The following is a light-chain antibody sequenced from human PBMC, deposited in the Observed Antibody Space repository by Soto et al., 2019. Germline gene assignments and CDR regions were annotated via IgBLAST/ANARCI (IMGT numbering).Light chain of an antibody. CDR1: SNDVGDYNY. CDR3: TSYATYSTLV. Sequence: QYALTQPASVCGSPGQSITIACTRTSNDVGDYNYVSWYQHHPGKAPKLLIFEVSNRPSGVSYRFSGSKFGNTASLTISGLQAEDEADYFCTSYATYSTLVFGGGTKLTV. CDR2: EVS. V-gene: IGLV2-14*01. J-gene: IGLJ2*01.